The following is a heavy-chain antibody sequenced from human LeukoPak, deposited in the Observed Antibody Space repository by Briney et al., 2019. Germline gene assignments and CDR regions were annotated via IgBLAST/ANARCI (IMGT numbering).Heavy chain of an antibody. CDR1: GYTFTGYY. Sequence: ASVKVSCNASGYTFTGYYMHWVRQAPGQGLEWMGWINPNSGGTNYAQKFQGRVTMTRDTSISTAYMELSRLRSDDTAVYYCARDKGIAAILYYMDVWGKGTTVTVSS. V-gene: IGHV1-2*02. CDR2: INPNSGGT. J-gene: IGHJ6*03. CDR3: ARDKGIAAILYYMDV. D-gene: IGHD6-13*01.